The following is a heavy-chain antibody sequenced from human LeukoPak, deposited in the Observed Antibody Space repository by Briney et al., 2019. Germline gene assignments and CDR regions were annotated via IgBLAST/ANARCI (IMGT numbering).Heavy chain of an antibody. CDR2: ISWNSGSI. V-gene: IGHV3-9*01. CDR1: GFTFDDYA. Sequence: GRSLRLSCAASGFTFDDYAMHWVRQAPGKGLEWVSGISWNSGSIGYADSVKGRFTISRDNAKNSLYLQMNSLRAEDTALYYCAKADGSYYYYSMDVWGQGTTVTVSS. D-gene: IGHD6-19*01. J-gene: IGHJ6*02. CDR3: AKADGSYYYYSMDV.